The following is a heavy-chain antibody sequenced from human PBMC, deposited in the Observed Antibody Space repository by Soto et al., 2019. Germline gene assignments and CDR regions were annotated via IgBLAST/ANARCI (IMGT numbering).Heavy chain of an antibody. D-gene: IGHD1-26*01. J-gene: IGHJ5*02. Sequence: PSETLSLTCTVSGGSISSGDYYWSWIRQPPGKGLEWIGYIYYSGSTYYNPSLKSRVTISVDTSKNQFSLKLNSVTAADTAMYYCAKGGTYRDLINRDWDNFDPWGQGTRDTVSS. CDR1: GGSISSGDYY. V-gene: IGHV4-30-4*02. CDR3: AKGGTYRDLINRDWDNFDP. CDR2: IYYSGST.